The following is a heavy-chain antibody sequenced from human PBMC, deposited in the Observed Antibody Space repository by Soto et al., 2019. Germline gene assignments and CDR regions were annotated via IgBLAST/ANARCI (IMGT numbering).Heavy chain of an antibody. D-gene: IGHD1-26*01. Sequence: GGSLRLSCAASGFTFDDYAMHWVRQAPGKGLEWVSLISWDGGSTYYADSVKGRFTISRDNSKNSLYLQVNSLRAEDTALYYCARDREQHGMDVWGQGTTVTVSS. CDR2: ISWDGGST. J-gene: IGHJ6*02. CDR1: GFTFDDYA. V-gene: IGHV3-43D*04. CDR3: ARDREQHGMDV.